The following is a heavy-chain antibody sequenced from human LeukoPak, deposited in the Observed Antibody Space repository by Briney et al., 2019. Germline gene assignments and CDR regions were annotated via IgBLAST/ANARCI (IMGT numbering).Heavy chain of an antibody. J-gene: IGHJ4*02. D-gene: IGHD3-22*01. V-gene: IGHV1-69*13. CDR2: IIPIFGTA. Sequence: GASVKVSCKASGGTFNSYANSWVRQAPGQGLEWMGGIIPIFGTANYAQKFQGRVTITADESTSTAYMELSSLRSEDTAVYYCASRVYYDSSGYLGDYWGQGTLVTVSS. CDR1: GGTFNSYA. CDR3: ASRVYYDSSGYLGDY.